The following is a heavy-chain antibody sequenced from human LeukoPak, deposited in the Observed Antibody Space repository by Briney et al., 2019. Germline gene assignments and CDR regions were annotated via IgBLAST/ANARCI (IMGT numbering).Heavy chain of an antibody. CDR3: ARGMATISAFDI. CDR1: GGSISPYY. D-gene: IGHD5-12*01. CDR2: IDPSGSA. J-gene: IGHJ3*02. Sequence: SETLSLTCVVSGGSISPYYWSWIRQSPGKGLEWIGYIDPSGSASYNPSLKSRVTISVDTSKNQFSLKLSSVTAADTAVYYCARGMATISAFDIWGQGTMVTVSS. V-gene: IGHV4-59*01.